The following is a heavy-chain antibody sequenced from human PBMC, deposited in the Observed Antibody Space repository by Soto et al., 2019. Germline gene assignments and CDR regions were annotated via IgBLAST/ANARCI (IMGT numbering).Heavy chain of an antibody. V-gene: IGHV3-7*01. J-gene: IGHJ4*02. CDR2: IKQDGSEK. CDR3: ARDQPHYSSSCFDY. D-gene: IGHD6-6*01. CDR1: GFTFSSYW. Sequence: GGSLRLSCAAPGFTFSSYWMSWVRQAPGKGLEWVANIKQDGSEKYYVDSVKGRFTISRDNAKNSLYLQMNSLRAEDTAVYYCARDQPHYSSSCFDYWGQGTLVTVSS.